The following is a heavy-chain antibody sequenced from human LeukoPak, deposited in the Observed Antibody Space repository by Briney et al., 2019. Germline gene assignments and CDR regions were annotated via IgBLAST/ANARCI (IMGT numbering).Heavy chain of an antibody. CDR1: GYTFTGYY. D-gene: IGHD3-3*01. J-gene: IGHJ3*02. Sequence: GASVKVSCKASGYTFTGYYMHWVRQAPGQGLEWMGWINPNSGGTNYAQKFQGRVTMTRDTSISTAYMELSRLRSDDTAVYYCARDYDFWSGHDAFDIWGQGTMVTVSS. V-gene: IGHV1-2*02. CDR2: INPNSGGT. CDR3: ARDYDFWSGHDAFDI.